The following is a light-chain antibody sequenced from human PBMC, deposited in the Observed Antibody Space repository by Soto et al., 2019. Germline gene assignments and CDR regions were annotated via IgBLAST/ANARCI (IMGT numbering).Light chain of an antibody. CDR1: QSVSSN. V-gene: IGKV3-15*01. CDR2: GAS. Sequence: EIVMTQSPATLSVSPGERATLSCRASQSVSSNLAWYQQKPGQAPRLLIYGASTRATGIPARFSGSGSGTEFTLTISSLQPEDFAVYYCQQYNNWPPWRTFGQGTQVEIK. J-gene: IGKJ1*01. CDR3: QQYNNWPPWRT.